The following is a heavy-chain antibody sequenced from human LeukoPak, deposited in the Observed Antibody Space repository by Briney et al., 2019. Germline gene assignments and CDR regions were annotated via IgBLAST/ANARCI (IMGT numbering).Heavy chain of an antibody. CDR3: AKDADIAAAGYYFDY. CDR1: GYTFTGYY. Sequence: ASVKVSCKASGYTFTGYYMHWVRQAPGQGLEWMGWINPNSGGTNYAQKFQGWVTMTRDTSISTAYMELSRLRSDDTAVYYCAKDADIAAAGYYFDYWGQGTLVTVSS. V-gene: IGHV1-2*04. D-gene: IGHD6-13*01. CDR2: INPNSGGT. J-gene: IGHJ4*02.